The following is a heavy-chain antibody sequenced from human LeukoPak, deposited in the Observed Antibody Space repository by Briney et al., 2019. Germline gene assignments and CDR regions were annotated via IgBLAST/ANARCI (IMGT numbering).Heavy chain of an antibody. CDR3: ARGGSNWSSNFDY. Sequence: GGSLRLSCAASGFTFSDYYMSWVRQAPGKGLEWVSYISGSSSHSNYADSVKGRFTISRDNAKNTLYLQMNSLRAEDTAVYYCARGGSNWSSNFDYWGQGTLVTVSS. CDR1: GFTFSDYY. V-gene: IGHV3-11*06. J-gene: IGHJ4*02. D-gene: IGHD6-13*01. CDR2: ISGSSSHS.